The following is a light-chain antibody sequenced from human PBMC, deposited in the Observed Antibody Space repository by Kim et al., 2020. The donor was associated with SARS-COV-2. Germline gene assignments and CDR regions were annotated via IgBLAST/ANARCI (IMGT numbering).Light chain of an antibody. Sequence: RVTISCTGSSSNIGAHYDVHWYQQLPGTAPKLLIYGNNNRPSGVPDRFSGSKSGTSASLAITGLQAEDEADYYCQSYDRSLSGSIFGGGTRLTVL. CDR2: GNN. CDR1: SSNIGAHYD. V-gene: IGLV1-40*01. J-gene: IGLJ2*01. CDR3: QSYDRSLSGSI.